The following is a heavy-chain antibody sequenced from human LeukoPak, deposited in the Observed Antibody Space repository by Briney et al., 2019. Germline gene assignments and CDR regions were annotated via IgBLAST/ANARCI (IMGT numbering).Heavy chain of an antibody. CDR3: AREQWLGSFYYYYYGLDV. D-gene: IGHD6-19*01. CDR2: INSGNSNT. J-gene: IGHJ6*02. CDR1: GYTPSQYA. Sequence: ASVKVSCKASGYTPSQYAMQWVRPAPGQRPGWVGWINSGNSNTKNDQKFQGRVTITRDTSANTAYMELSSLRSEDTAVYYCAREQWLGSFYYYYYGLDVWGQGTTVTVSS. V-gene: IGHV1-3*04.